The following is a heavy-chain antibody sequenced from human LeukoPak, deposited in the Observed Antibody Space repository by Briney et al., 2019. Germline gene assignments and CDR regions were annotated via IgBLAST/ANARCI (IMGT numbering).Heavy chain of an antibody. Sequence: GGSLRLSCAASGFTFSSYGMHWVRQAPGKGLEWVAVISYDGSNKYYADSAKGRFTISRDNSKNTLYLQMNSLGAADTAVYYCARFGGFDYRGQGTLVTVSS. CDR1: GFTFSSYG. J-gene: IGHJ4*02. V-gene: IGHV3-30*03. CDR3: ARFGGFDY. D-gene: IGHD3-10*01. CDR2: ISYDGSNK.